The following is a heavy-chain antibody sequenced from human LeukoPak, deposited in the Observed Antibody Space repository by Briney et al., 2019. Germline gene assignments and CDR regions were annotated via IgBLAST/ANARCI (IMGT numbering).Heavy chain of an antibody. CDR2: IKQDGSEK. V-gene: IGHV3-7*01. Sequence: PGGSLRLSCAASGFTFSSYWMSWVRQAPGKGLEWVANIKQDGSEKYYVDSVKGRFTIFRDNAKNSLYLQMNSLRAEDTAVYYCARETHGDYMDVWGKGTTVTVSS. CDR1: GFTFSSYW. D-gene: IGHD3-10*01. CDR3: ARETHGDYMDV. J-gene: IGHJ6*03.